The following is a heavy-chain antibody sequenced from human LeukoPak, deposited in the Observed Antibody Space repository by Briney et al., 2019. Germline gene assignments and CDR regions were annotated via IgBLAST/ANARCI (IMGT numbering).Heavy chain of an antibody. CDR1: GGSFSGYY. D-gene: IGHD6-13*01. CDR2: INHSGST. Sequence: SETPSLTCAVYGGSFSGYYWSWIRQPPGKGLEWIGEINHSGSTNYNPSLKSRVTISVDTSKNQFSLKLSSVTAADTAVYYCARLGGTLIAAAATNYFDYWGQGTLVTVSS. CDR3: ARLGGTLIAAAATNYFDY. V-gene: IGHV4-34*01. J-gene: IGHJ4*02.